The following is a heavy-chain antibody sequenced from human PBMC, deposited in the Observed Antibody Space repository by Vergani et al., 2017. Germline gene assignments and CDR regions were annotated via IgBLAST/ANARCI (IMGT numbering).Heavy chain of an antibody. J-gene: IGHJ4*02. CDR3: AKQMGSGYYYVSKAAITY. Sequence: QVQLVESGGGVVQPGRSLRLSCAASGFTFSSYGMHWVRQAPGKGLEWVAVIWYDGSNKYYADSVKGRFTISRDNSKNSLYLQMNSLRAEDTAVYYCAKQMGSGYYYVSKAAITYWGQGTLVTVSS. CDR1: GFTFSSYG. V-gene: IGHV3-33*06. D-gene: IGHD3-22*01. CDR2: IWYDGSNK.